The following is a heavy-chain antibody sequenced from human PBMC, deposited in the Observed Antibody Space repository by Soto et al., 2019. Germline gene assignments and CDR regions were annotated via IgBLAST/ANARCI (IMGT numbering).Heavy chain of an antibody. CDR2: IYYSGST. CDR1: GGSISSYY. Sequence: SETLSLTCTVSGGSISSYYWSWIRQPPGKGLEWIGYIYYSGSTNYNPSLKSRVTISVDTSKNQFSLKLSSVTAADTAVYYCARDVLGYSYGHTWFDPWGQGTLVTVSS. D-gene: IGHD5-18*01. V-gene: IGHV4-59*01. J-gene: IGHJ5*02. CDR3: ARDVLGYSYGHTWFDP.